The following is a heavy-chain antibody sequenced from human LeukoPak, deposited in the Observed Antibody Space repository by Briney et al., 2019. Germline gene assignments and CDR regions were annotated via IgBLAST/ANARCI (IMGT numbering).Heavy chain of an antibody. Sequence: SVKVSCKASGGTFSSYAISWVRQAPGQGLEWMGGIIPIFGTANYAQKFQGRVTITADESTSTAYMELSSLRSEDTAVYYCAIRRRDIVVVVAATGHYMDVWGKGTTVTVSS. V-gene: IGHV1-69*13. CDR3: AIRRRDIVVVVAATGHYMDV. CDR2: IIPIFGTA. D-gene: IGHD2-15*01. CDR1: GGTFSSYA. J-gene: IGHJ6*03.